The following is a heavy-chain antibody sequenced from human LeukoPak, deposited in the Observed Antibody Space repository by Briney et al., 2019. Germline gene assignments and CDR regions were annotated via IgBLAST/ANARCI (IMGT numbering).Heavy chain of an antibody. CDR3: AREGWWYSSKEVY. J-gene: IGHJ4*02. CDR2: IYYSGST. Sequence: SETLSLTCTVSGGSISSSSYYWGWIRQPPGKGLEWIGSIYYSGSTNYNPSLKSRVTISVDTSKNQFSLKLSSVTAADTAVYYCAREGWWYSSKEVYWGQGTLVTVSS. V-gene: IGHV4-39*07. D-gene: IGHD6-13*01. CDR1: GGSISSSSYY.